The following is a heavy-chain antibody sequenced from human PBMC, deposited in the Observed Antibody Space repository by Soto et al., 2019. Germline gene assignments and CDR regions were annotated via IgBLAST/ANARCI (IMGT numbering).Heavy chain of an antibody. D-gene: IGHD1-26*01. CDR1: GYSFTSHY. Sequence: ASVKVSCKAIGYSFTSHYMHWVRQAPGQGLEWMGTIYPGGTNIAYAQKFQGRVTINPDTSKNQFSLHLNSVTPEDTAVYYCVRLIGNSWLDFWGQGTLVTVSS. CDR2: IYPGGTNI. V-gene: IGHV1-46*01. CDR3: VRLIGNSWLDF. J-gene: IGHJ5*01.